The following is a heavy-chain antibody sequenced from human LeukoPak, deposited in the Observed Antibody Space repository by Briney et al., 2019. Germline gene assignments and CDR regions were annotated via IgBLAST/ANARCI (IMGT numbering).Heavy chain of an antibody. CDR3: AKEPDFWSEQNWFDP. CDR1: GFTFSSYS. J-gene: IGHJ5*02. Sequence: GGSLRLSCAASGFTFSSYSMNWVRQAPGKGLEWVSYISSSSSTIYYADSVKARFTISRDNAKNSLYLQMSSLRAEDTAVYYCAKEPDFWSEQNWFDPWGQGSLVTVSS. V-gene: IGHV3-48*04. D-gene: IGHD3-3*01. CDR2: ISSSSSTI.